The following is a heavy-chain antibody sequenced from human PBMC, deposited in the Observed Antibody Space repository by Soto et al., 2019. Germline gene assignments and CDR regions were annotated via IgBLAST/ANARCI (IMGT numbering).Heavy chain of an antibody. CDR1: GYNFNNYG. V-gene: IGHV1-18*01. CDR3: VKPVGTTLDDAFYI. D-gene: IGHD7-27*01. Sequence: QVPLVQSGPEVKKPGASVTLSCKASGYNFNNYGISWVRQAPGQGLEWMGWISGNNGNTKYGQKFQGRVSLTTDSSTSTAYLEMRNLRSDDTADYYCVKPVGTTLDDAFYIWGPGTRVTVSS. CDR2: ISGNNGNT. J-gene: IGHJ3*02.